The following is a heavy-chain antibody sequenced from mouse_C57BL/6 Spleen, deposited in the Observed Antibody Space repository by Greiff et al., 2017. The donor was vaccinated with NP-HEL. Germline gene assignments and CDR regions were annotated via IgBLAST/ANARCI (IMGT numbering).Heavy chain of an antibody. CDR2: INPGSGGT. CDR3: ARGRQVVATPYYAMDY. J-gene: IGHJ4*01. D-gene: IGHD1-1*01. Sequence: QVQLKQSGAELVRPGTSVKVSCKASGYAFTNYLIEWVKQRPGQGLEWIGVINPGSGGTNYNEKFKGKATLTADKSSSTAYMQLSSLTSEDSAVYFCARGRQVVATPYYAMDYWGQGTSVTVSS. CDR1: GYAFTNYL. V-gene: IGHV1-54*01.